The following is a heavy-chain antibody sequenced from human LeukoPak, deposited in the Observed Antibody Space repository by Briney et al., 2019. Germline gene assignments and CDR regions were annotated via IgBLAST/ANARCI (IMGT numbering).Heavy chain of an antibody. CDR3: ARSRGEPYYYYYYMDV. Sequence: GGSLRLSCAASGFTFSSYAMSWVRQAPGKGLECVSAISGSGDSTYYADSVKGRFTISRDNSKNTLYLQMNSLRAEDTAVYYCARSRGEPYYYYYYMDVWGKGTTVTVSS. V-gene: IGHV3-23*01. CDR2: ISGSGDST. J-gene: IGHJ6*03. D-gene: IGHD3-16*01. CDR1: GFTFSSYA.